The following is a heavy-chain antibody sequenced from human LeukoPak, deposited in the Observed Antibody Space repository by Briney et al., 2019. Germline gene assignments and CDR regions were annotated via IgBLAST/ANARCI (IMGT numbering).Heavy chain of an antibody. CDR3: ARVQRGGLAATFDY. CDR2: INPNSGGT. Sequence: ASVKVSCKASGYTFTGYYMRWVRQAPGQGLEWMGWINPNSGGTNYAQKFQGRVTMTRDTSISTAYMELSRLRSDDTAVYYCARVQRGGLAATFDYWGQGTLVTVSS. V-gene: IGHV1-2*02. CDR1: GYTFTGYY. D-gene: IGHD2-15*01. J-gene: IGHJ4*02.